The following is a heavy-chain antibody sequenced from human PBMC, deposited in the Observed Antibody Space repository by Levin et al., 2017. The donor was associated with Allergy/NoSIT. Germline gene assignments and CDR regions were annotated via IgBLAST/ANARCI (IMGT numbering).Heavy chain of an antibody. CDR2: LQSKTYVGTT. J-gene: IGHJ4*02. D-gene: IGHD4-17*01. CDR3: TGRVPNDYGDYFSF. V-gene: IGHV3-15*01. Sequence: SGGSLRLSCAASGFSFGDAWMSWVRQAPGKGLEWVGLLQSKTYVGTTDYAAPVKGRFTISRDDSKNTLYLQMNSLRADDTAVYYCTGRVPNDYGDYFSFWGQGTLVTVSS. CDR1: GFSFGDAW.